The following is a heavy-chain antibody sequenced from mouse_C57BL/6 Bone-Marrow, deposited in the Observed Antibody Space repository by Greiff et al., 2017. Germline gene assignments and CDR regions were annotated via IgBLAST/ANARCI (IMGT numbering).Heavy chain of an antibody. V-gene: IGHV1-42*01. CDR3: ARIEGY. Sequence: VQLKQSGPELVKPGASVKISCKASGYSFTGYYMNWVKQSPEKSLEWIGEINPSTGGTTYNQKFKAKATLTVDKSSSTAYMQLKSLTSEDSAVYYCARIEGYWGQGTTLTVSS. CDR2: INPSTGGT. J-gene: IGHJ2*01. CDR1: GYSFTGYY.